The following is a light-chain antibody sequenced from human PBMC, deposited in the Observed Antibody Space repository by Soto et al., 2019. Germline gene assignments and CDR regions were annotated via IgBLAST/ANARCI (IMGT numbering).Light chain of an antibody. CDR2: LGS. CDR1: QNLLHSNGYNY. V-gene: IGKV2-28*01. Sequence: DIVMTQSPLSLPVTPGEPASISCRSSQNLLHSNGYNYLDWYLQKPGQSPQLLIYLGSNRASGVPDRFSGSGSGTDFTLKISTVEAEDVGVYYCMQTLQTPPFTFGPGTKVDIK. J-gene: IGKJ3*01. CDR3: MQTLQTPPFT.